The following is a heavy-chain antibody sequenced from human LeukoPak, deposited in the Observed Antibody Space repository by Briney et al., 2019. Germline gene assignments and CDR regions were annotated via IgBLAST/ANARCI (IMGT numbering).Heavy chain of an antibody. D-gene: IGHD6-13*01. CDR3: ARSKGGPYSSSWYGDY. CDR1: GYTLTSYA. CDR2: INAGNGNT. Sequence: ASVKVSCKASGYTLTSYAMHWVRQAPGQRLEWMGWINAGNGNTKYSQKFQGRVTITRDTSASTAYMALSSLRSEDTAVYYCARSKGGPYSSSWYGDYWGQGTLVTVSS. V-gene: IGHV1-3*01. J-gene: IGHJ4*02.